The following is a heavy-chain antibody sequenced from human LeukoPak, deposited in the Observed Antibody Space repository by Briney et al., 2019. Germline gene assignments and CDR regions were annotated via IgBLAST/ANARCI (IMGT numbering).Heavy chain of an antibody. CDR1: GYTFTVYY. CDR3: ARDMGNEWLVRGGFDY. V-gene: IGHV1-2*02. J-gene: IGHJ4*02. CDR2: INPNSGGT. D-gene: IGHD6-19*01. Sequence: GASVKVSCTASGYTFTVYYMHWVRQAPGQGLEWMGWINPNSGGTNYAQKLQGRVTMTRDTSISTAYMELSRLRSDDTAVYYCARDMGNEWLVRGGFDYWGQGTLVTVSS.